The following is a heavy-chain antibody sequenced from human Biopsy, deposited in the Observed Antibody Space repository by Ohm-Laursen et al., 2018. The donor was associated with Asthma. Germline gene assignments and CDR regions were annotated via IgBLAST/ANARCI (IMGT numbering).Heavy chain of an antibody. CDR3: ARAVDYSHYYGIDV. CDR1: CYTFNSAG. Sequence: SETASCKVSCYTFNSAGITWVRQAPGQGLEWKGWISVYNGNTKVAQKLQDRVTMITDTSTSTAYMELRCLRSDDTAVYFCARAVDYSHYYGIDVWGQGTTVTVS. CDR2: ISVYNGNT. V-gene: IGHV1-18*01. D-gene: IGHD3-10*01. J-gene: IGHJ6*02.